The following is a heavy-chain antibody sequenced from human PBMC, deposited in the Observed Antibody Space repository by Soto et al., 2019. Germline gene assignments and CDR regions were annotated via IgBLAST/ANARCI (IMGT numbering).Heavy chain of an antibody. J-gene: IGHJ6*02. CDR2: IYHSGST. Sequence: KHPGKGLEWIGEIYHSGSTNYNPSLKSRVTISVDKSKNQFSLKLSSVTAADTAVYYCARGHNWNYDYYGMDVWGQGTTVTVSS. D-gene: IGHD1-20*01. CDR3: ARGHNWNYDYYGMDV. V-gene: IGHV4-4*02.